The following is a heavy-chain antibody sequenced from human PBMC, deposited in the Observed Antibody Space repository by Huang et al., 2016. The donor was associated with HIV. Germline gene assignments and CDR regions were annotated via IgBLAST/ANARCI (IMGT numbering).Heavy chain of an antibody. Sequence: QVQLQQWGAGLLRPSETLSLTCAVYGGSFSGYYGTWIRQPPGKGLEWIGEINPSESTNYNPSLKSRVTISVDTSRNQFSLTLTSLTAADTAVYYCARGQGGYYYYYMDVWGKGTTVTVSS. CDR1: GGSFSGYY. V-gene: IGHV4-34*01. J-gene: IGHJ6*03. CDR3: ARGQGGYYYYYMDV. CDR2: INPSEST.